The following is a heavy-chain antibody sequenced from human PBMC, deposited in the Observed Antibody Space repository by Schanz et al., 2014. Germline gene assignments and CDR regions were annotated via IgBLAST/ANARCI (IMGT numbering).Heavy chain of an antibody. V-gene: IGHV3-15*01. D-gene: IGHD3-10*01. CDR3: PADLWFGAVWGVW. J-gene: IGHJ4*02. CDR1: GLTFTSAW. CDR2: IKSKTDGGTR. Sequence: EVQLVESGGGLVKPGGSLRLSCATSGLTFTSAWMSWVRQAPGKGLEWVGRIKSKTDGGTRDYAAPVKGRFTISTDDSKNPVYLQMNSLQTEDAPVYSCPADLWFGAVWGVWWGQGTLVTVSS.